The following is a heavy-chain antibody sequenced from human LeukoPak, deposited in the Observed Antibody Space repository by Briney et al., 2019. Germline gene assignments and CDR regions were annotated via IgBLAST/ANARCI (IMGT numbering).Heavy chain of an antibody. CDR1: GFTFSSYS. D-gene: IGHD3-3*01. Sequence: PGGSLRLSCAASGFTFSSYSMNWVRQAPGKGLEWVSSISSSSSYIYYADSVKGRFTISRDNAKNSLYLQMNSLRAEDTAVYYCARDLTTNYDFWSGYTKSAFDYWGQGTLVTVSS. J-gene: IGHJ4*02. CDR2: ISSSSSYI. CDR3: ARDLTTNYDFWSGYTKSAFDY. V-gene: IGHV3-21*01.